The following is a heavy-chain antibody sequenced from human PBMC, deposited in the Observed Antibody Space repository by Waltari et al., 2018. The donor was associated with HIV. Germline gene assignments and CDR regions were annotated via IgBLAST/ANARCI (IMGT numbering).Heavy chain of an antibody. CDR1: GFTLRTYTTY. CDR2: MSYRGNT. Sequence: VQLVESGGGLVKPGGSLRLSCATSGFTLRTYTTYWVRQGPGKGVEWIGRMSYRGNTDYNPSLKSRVTISVDTSKNQFSLKVSAVIAADTAVYYCARRLLVGSTEGAGDYWGQGTLVTVSS. V-gene: IGHV4-59*05. J-gene: IGHJ4*02. D-gene: IGHD1-26*01. CDR3: ARRLLVGSTEGAGDY.